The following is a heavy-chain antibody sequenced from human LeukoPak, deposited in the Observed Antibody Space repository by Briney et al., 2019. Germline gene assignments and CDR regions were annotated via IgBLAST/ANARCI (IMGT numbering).Heavy chain of an antibody. CDR3: ARDLNGVAAADY. V-gene: IGHV1-69*13. D-gene: IGHD2-15*01. Sequence: SVKVSCKASGGTFSSYAISWVRQAPGQGLEWMGGIIPIFGTANYAQKFQGRVTITADESTSTAYMELSSLRSDDTAVYYCARDLNGVAAADYWGQGTLVTVSS. CDR2: IIPIFGTA. CDR1: GGTFSSYA. J-gene: IGHJ4*02.